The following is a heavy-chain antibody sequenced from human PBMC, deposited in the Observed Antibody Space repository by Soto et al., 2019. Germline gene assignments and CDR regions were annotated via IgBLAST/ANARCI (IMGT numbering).Heavy chain of an antibody. Sequence: PSETLSLTCTVSGGSISSFFWSWIRQSPGKGLEWMGYLSYSGTTNYNPSLKSRLTMSVDTSKNQFSLNLTSVTAADTAVYYCAREIVGAAGNNDYWGQGTLVTGSS. J-gene: IGHJ4*02. CDR2: LSYSGTT. CDR3: AREIVGAAGNNDY. CDR1: GGSISSFF. D-gene: IGHD6-13*01. V-gene: IGHV4-59*01.